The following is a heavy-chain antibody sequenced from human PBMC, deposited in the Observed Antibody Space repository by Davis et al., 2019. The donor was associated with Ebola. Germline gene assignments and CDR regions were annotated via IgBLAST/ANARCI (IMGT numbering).Heavy chain of an antibody. V-gene: IGHV5-10-1*01. J-gene: IGHJ2*01. D-gene: IGHD3-10*01. CDR1: GYSFTSYW. CDR3: ARHDYYGSGSYWYFDL. Sequence: GGSLRLSCKGSGYSFTSYWISWVRQMPGKGLEWMGRIDPSDSYTNYSPSFQGHVTISADKSISTAYLQWSSLKASDTAMYYCARHDYYGSGSYWYFDLWGRGTLVTVSS. CDR2: IDPSDSYT.